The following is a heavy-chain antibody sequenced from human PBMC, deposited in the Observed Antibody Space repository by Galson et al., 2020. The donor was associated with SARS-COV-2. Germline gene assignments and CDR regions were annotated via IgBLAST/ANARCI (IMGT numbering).Heavy chain of an antibody. CDR2: THNSGTN. D-gene: IGHD4-17*01. J-gene: IGHJ4*02. CDR3: ARWFTVTVGYCVDS. Sequence: SQTLSPTCTLSGASITSSYRSCNRHPPRNGLEWIGYTHNSGTNNYNPSLRSRVTISVDTSANQFSLKLSSVTAADTAVYYCARWFTVTVGYCVDSWGQGSLVTVSS. CDR1: GASITSSY. V-gene: IGHV4-59*01.